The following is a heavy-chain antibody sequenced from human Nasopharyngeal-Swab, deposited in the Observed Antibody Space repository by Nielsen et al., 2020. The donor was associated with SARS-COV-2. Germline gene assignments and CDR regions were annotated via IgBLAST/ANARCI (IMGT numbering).Heavy chain of an antibody. V-gene: IGHV5-51*01. J-gene: IGHJ4*02. D-gene: IGHD3-3*01. Sequence: VRQRPGKELEWMGIIYPGDSDTRYSPSFQGQVTISADKSISTAYLQWSSLKASDTAMYYCARAPYDFWSGYSMYYFDYWGQGTLVTVSS. CDR3: ARAPYDFWSGYSMYYFDY. CDR2: IYPGDSDT.